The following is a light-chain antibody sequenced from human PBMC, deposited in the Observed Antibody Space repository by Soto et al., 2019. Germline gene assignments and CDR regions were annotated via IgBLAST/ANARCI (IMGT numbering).Light chain of an antibody. CDR2: DVI. CDR3: CSYAGSYTHV. V-gene: IGLV2-11*01. J-gene: IGLJ1*01. CDR1: SSDVGRYNF. Sequence: QSVLTQPRSVSGSPGQSVTISCTGTSSDVGRYNFVSWYQQHPDKAPKLMIYDVIKRPSGVPDRFSGSKSGNTASLTIYGLQAEDEAEYHCCSYAGSYTHVFGTGTTVTVL.